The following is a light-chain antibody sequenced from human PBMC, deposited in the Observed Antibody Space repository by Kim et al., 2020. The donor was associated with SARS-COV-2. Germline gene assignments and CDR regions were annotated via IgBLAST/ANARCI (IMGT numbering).Light chain of an antibody. CDR3: QQSYITPQT. V-gene: IGKV1-39*01. CDR2: AAS. CDR1: QSISSY. Sequence: ASVGDRVTITCRESQSISSYLNWYQQKPGKAPKLLIYAASSLESGVPSRFSGSGSGTDFTLTISSLQPEDFATYYCQQSYITPQTLGQGTKVDIK. J-gene: IGKJ1*01.